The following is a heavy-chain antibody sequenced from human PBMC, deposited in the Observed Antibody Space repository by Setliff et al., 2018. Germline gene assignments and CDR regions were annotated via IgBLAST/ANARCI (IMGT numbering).Heavy chain of an antibody. Sequence: GASVKVSCKASGYTFTDYYMHWVRQAPGQGLEWMGWISGYNGNTNYAQKLQGRVTMTTDTSTSTAYMELRSLRSDDTAVYYCARGNSNYYLFDYWGQGTLVTVSS. CDR3: ARGNSNYYLFDY. CDR2: ISGYNGNT. J-gene: IGHJ4*02. CDR1: GYTFTDYY. V-gene: IGHV1-18*04. D-gene: IGHD4-4*01.